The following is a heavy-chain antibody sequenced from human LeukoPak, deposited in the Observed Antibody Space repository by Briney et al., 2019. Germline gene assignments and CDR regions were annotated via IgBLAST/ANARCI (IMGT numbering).Heavy chain of an antibody. Sequence: GGSLTLSCVASRFTLSSSWMSWDRHAPGKGREWVTNTKQDGREKYCVDSVKGRFPISRDNAKNSLYLQMNSLRAEDTAVYYCAREAGIPPSTQQWPTSVDYWGQGTLVTVSS. CDR3: AREAGIPPSTQQWPTSVDY. D-gene: IGHD5-18*01. CDR1: RFTLSSSW. CDR2: TKQDGREK. V-gene: IGHV3-7*05. J-gene: IGHJ4*02.